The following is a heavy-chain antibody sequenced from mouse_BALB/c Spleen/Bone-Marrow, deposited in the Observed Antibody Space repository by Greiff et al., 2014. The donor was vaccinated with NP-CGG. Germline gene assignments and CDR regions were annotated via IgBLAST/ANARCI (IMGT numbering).Heavy chain of an antibody. J-gene: IGHJ1*01. V-gene: IGHV1-31*01. CDR2: IYPYDGVS. CDR1: GYSFTGYY. CDR3: ESRGEYFDV. Sequence: VQLQQSGPELVKPGASVKISCKASGYSFTGYYMHWVKQSHGNSLDWIGYIYPYDGVSSYNQKFKGKATLTVDKSSSTAYMELRSLTSDDSAVYYCESRGEYFDVWGAGTTVTVSS.